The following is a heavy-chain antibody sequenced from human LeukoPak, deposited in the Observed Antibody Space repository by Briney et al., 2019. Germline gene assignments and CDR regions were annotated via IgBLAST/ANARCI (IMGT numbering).Heavy chain of an antibody. CDR1: GFTFSSYS. V-gene: IGHV3-21*04. CDR3: ARGPGDYDFWSGPPYYYYYMDV. CDR2: ISSSSSYI. Sequence: GGSLRLSCAASGFTFSSYSMNWVRQAPGKGLEWVSSISSSSSYIYYADSVKGRFTISRDNAKNSLYLQMNSLRAEDTAVYYCARGPGDYDFWSGPPYYYYYMDVWGKGTTVTVSS. D-gene: IGHD3-3*01. J-gene: IGHJ6*03.